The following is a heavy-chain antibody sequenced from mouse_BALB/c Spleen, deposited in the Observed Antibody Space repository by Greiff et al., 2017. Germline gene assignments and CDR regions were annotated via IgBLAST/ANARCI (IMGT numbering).Heavy chain of an antibody. J-gene: IGHJ1*01. D-gene: IGHD1-1*01. Sequence: EVQLVESGGGLVQPGGSRKLSCAASGFTFSSFGMHWVRQAPEKGLEWVAYISSGSSTIYYADTVKGRFTISRDNPKNTLFLQMTSLRSEDTAMYYCARSKYGSSPHWYFDVWGAGTTVTVSS. CDR1: GFTFSSFG. CDR3: ARSKYGSSPHWYFDV. V-gene: IGHV5-17*02. CDR2: ISSGSSTI.